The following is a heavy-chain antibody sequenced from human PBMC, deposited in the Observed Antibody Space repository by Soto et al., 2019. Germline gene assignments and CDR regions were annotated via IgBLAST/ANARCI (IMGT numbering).Heavy chain of an antibody. CDR2: IIPIFGTA. CDR1: RGTFSSYA. CDR3: ARGGTPYYYDSSGYYVDY. Sequence: QVQLVQSGAEVKKPGSSVKVSCKASRGTFSSYAISWVRQAPGQGLEWMGGIIPIFGTANYAQKFQGRVTITADKSTSTAYMELSSLRSEDTAVYYCARGGTPYYYDSSGYYVDYWGQGTLVTVSS. J-gene: IGHJ4*02. V-gene: IGHV1-69*06. D-gene: IGHD3-22*01.